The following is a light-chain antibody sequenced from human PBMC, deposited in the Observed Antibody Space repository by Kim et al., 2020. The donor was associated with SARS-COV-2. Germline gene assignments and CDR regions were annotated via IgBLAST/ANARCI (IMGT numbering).Light chain of an antibody. CDR3: QVWDSSSDHRV. J-gene: IGLJ3*02. CDR1: NIGSKS. Sequence: PGKTARITCGGNNIGSKSVHWYQQKPGQAPVLVIYYESDRPSGIPERFSGSNSGNTATLTISRVEAGDEADYYCQVWDSSSDHRVFGGGTQLTVL. V-gene: IGLV3-21*04. CDR2: YES.